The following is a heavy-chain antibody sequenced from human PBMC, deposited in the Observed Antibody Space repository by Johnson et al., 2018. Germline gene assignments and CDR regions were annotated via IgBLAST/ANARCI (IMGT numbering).Heavy chain of an antibody. Sequence: EVQLVESGGGLVQPGGSLRLSCAASGFTFSIYAMSWVRQAPGKGLEWVSAISGSGGGTYYADSVKGRFTISRDNSKHTLYLQMNSLRAEDTAIYYCAKDFARGDYGDLDAFDIWGQGTMVTVSS. D-gene: IGHD4-17*01. CDR1: GFTFSIYA. J-gene: IGHJ3*02. V-gene: IGHV3-23*04. CDR2: ISGSGGGT. CDR3: AKDFARGDYGDLDAFDI.